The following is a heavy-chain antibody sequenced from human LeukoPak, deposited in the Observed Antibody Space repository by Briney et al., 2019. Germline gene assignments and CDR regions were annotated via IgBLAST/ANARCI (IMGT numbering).Heavy chain of an antibody. J-gene: IGHJ4*02. D-gene: IGHD3-22*01. Sequence: GGSLRLSCVASGFTFSNAWMSWVRQAPGKGLEWVGRIESKTDGGTTDYAAPVKGRFTISRDDSKNTLYLQMNSLKTAHTPVSYSTTDTHKTYYSDTSRPPFDYWGQGTLVTVSS. CDR2: IESKTDGGTT. CDR3: TTDTHKTYYSDTSRPPFDY. V-gene: IGHV3-15*04. CDR1: GFTFSNAW.